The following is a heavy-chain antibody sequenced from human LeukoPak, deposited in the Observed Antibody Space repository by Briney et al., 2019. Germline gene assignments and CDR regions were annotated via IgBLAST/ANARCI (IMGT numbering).Heavy chain of an antibody. V-gene: IGHV3-23*01. CDR1: GFTFSSYA. CDR2: ISGSGGST. J-gene: IGHJ3*02. Sequence: GGSLRLSCAASGFTFSSYAMSWVRRAPGKGLEWVSAISGSGGSTYYADSVKGRFTISRDNSKNTLYLQMDSLRAEDTAVYYCAKDWGWLVGATGEGAFDIWGQGTMVTVSS. D-gene: IGHD1-26*01. CDR3: AKDWGWLVGATGEGAFDI.